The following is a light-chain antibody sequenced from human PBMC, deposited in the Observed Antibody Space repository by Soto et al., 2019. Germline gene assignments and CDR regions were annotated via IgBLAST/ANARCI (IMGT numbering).Light chain of an antibody. CDR1: QSVRSSY. Sequence: EIVLTQSPGTLSLSPGERATLSCRASQSVRSSYLAWYQQKLGQAPRLLIYGVSNRATGIPDRFSGSGSGTDFTLTISRLESEDFAVYYCQQYGTSPRTFGQETKVEIK. J-gene: IGKJ1*01. V-gene: IGKV3-20*01. CDR3: QQYGTSPRT. CDR2: GVS.